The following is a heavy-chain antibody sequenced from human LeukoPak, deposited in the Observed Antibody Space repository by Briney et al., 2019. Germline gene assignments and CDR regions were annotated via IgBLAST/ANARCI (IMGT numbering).Heavy chain of an antibody. CDR3: ARKMYDNSGYTWFDP. CDR2: IFPADSDV. Sequence: GESLKISCKGSGYIFTDYWIGWVRQMPGRGLEGMGFIFPADSDVTYNPSFQGQVTISADKSISTAYLQWSSLKASDSAMYYCARKMYDNSGYTWFDPWGQGTLATVSS. V-gene: IGHV5-51*01. CDR1: GYIFTDYW. D-gene: IGHD3-22*01. J-gene: IGHJ5*02.